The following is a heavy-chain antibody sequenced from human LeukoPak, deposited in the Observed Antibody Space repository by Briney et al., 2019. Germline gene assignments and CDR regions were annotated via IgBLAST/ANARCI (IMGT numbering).Heavy chain of an antibody. CDR2: INHSGST. D-gene: IGHD4-17*01. V-gene: IGHV4-34*01. CDR1: GGSFSGYY. Sequence: PSETLSLTCAVYGGSFSGYYWSWIRQPPGKGLEWIGEINHSGSTNYNPSLKSRVTISVDTSKNQFSLKLSSVTAADTAVYYCARGVSYGVGYWGQGTLVTVSS. CDR3: ARGVSYGVGY. J-gene: IGHJ4*02.